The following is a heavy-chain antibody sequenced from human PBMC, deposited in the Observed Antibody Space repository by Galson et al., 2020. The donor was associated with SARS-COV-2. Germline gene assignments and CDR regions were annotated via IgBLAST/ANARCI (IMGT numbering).Heavy chain of an antibody. J-gene: IGHJ4*02. CDR1: GFTFSRYD. CDR2: ISTSGVNT. V-gene: IGHV3-23*01. Sequence: GESLKISCAASGFTFSRYDMSWVRQGPGKGLEWVSAISTSGVNTYYADSVKGRFTISRDNSKNTLYLQMNSLRAEDTAVYYCARGIDYWGQGTLVTVSS. CDR3: ARGIDY.